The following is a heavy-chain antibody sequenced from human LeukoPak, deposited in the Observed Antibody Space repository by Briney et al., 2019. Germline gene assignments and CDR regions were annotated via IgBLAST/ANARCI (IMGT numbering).Heavy chain of an antibody. D-gene: IGHD3-3*01. CDR2: ISYDGSNK. J-gene: IGHJ4*02. CDR3: AKDFTIFGVVIIGGVDY. CDR1: GFTFSSYA. Sequence: GGSLRLSCAASGFTFSSYAMHWVRQAPGKGLEWVAVISYDGSNKYYADSVKGRFTISRDNSKNTLYLQMNSLRAEDTAVYYCAKDFTIFGVVIIGGVDYWGQGTLVTVSS. V-gene: IGHV3-30*04.